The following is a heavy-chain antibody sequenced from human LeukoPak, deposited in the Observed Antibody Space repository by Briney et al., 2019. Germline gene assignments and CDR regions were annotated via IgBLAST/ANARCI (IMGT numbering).Heavy chain of an antibody. J-gene: IGHJ4*02. V-gene: IGHV3-21*01. Sequence: GGSLRLSCAASGFTFSSYSMNWVRQAPGKGLEWVSSISSSSSYIYYADSVKGRFTISRDNAKNSLYLQMNSLRAEDTAVYYCARSLDMVRGVGGFDYWGQGTLVTASS. CDR1: GFTFSSYS. D-gene: IGHD3-10*01. CDR3: ARSLDMVRGVGGFDY. CDR2: ISSSSSYI.